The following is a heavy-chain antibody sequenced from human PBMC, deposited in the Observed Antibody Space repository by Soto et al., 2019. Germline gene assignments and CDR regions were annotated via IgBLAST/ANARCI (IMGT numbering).Heavy chain of an antibody. CDR2: ISYDGSNK. Sequence: PGGSLRLSCAASGFPFSSYGMHWVRQAPGKGLKWVAVISYDGSNKYYADYVKGRFTISRDNSKNTLYLQMNSLRAEDTAVYYCAKDQTIVVVAAAIDYYYYYMDVWGKGTTVTVSS. CDR1: GFPFSSYG. V-gene: IGHV3-30*18. CDR3: AKDQTIVVVAAAIDYYYYYMDV. J-gene: IGHJ6*03. D-gene: IGHD2-15*01.